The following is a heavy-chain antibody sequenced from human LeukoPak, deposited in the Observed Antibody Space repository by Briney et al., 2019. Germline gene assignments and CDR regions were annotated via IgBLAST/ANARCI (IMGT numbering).Heavy chain of an antibody. V-gene: IGHV1-46*01. CDR2: INPSGGST. CDR1: GYTFTSYY. J-gene: IGHJ4*02. Sequence: ASVKVSCKASGYTFTSYYMHWVRQAPGQGLEWMGIINPSGGSTSYAQKFQGRVTVTRDTSTSTVYMELSSLRSEDTAVYYCARARGYSYGYVPGLDYWGQGTLVTVSS. D-gene: IGHD5-18*01. CDR3: ARARGYSYGYVPGLDY.